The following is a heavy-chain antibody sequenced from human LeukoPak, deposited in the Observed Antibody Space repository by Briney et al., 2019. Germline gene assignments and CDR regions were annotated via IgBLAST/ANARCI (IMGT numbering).Heavy chain of an antibody. J-gene: IGHJ4*02. CDR1: GFTFSNSA. D-gene: IGHD6-19*01. Sequence: GGSLRLSCAASGFTFSNSAMYWVRQAPGKGLEFVSVISTNGDRTYYADSVKGRFTVSRDNSKNTLYLQMGSLRADDMAVYYCARGVAISSSGWYDTFDYWGQGALVTISS. CDR3: ARGVAISSSGWYDTFDY. CDR2: ISTNGDRT. V-gene: IGHV3-64*02.